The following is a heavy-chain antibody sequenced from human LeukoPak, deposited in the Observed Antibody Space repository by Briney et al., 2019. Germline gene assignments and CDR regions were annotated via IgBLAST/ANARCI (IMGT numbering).Heavy chain of an antibody. V-gene: IGHV4-59*01. D-gene: IGHD3-10*01. CDR2: IYYSGST. CDR1: GGSISSYH. CDR3: ARGWFGEGLDY. J-gene: IGHJ4*02. Sequence: PSETLSLTCTVSGGSISSYHWLWLRQPPGKGLEWIGYIYYSGSTNYNPSLKSRVTISVDTSKNQFSLKLSSVTAADTAVYYCARGWFGEGLDYWGQGTLVTVSS.